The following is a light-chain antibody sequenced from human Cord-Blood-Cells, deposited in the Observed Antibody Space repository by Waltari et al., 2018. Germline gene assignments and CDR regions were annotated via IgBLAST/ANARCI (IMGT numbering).Light chain of an antibody. V-gene: IGKV3-20*01. CDR1: QSVSRSY. CDR2: GAS. Sequence: SSRANQSVSRSYVASDLQKPGQAPRLLIYGASSTAAGIPDRCSGSGAGTGVTRTISRLEPEDVAVYYCQQYGSSLTFGGVTKGEIK. CDR3: QQYGSSLT. J-gene: IGKJ4*01.